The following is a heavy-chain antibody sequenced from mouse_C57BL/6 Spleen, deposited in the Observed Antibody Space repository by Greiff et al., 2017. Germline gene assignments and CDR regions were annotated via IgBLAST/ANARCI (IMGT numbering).Heavy chain of an antibody. J-gene: IGHJ3*01. D-gene: IGHD1-1*01. CDR2: IYPRSGNT. CDR1: GYTFTSYG. V-gene: IGHV1-81*01. CDR3: GGGSSAY. Sequence: QVQLQQSGAELARPGASVKLSCKASGYTFTSYGISWVKQRTGQGLEWIGEIYPRSGNTYYNEKFKGKATLTADKSSSTAYMELRSLTSEDSAVYFCGGGSSAYWGQGTLVTVSA.